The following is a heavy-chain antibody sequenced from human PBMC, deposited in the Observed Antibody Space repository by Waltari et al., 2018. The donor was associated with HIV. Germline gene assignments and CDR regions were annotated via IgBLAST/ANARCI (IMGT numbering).Heavy chain of an antibody. V-gene: IGHV1-2*06. J-gene: IGHJ3*02. D-gene: IGHD3-22*01. CDR2: ISPNSGGT. CDR1: GSTFTGNQ. CDR3: ARGPYHYDSSDLGRGALDI. Sequence: QVQLVQSGAEVKKPGASVKVSCKASGSTFTGNQMYWVRQAPRQGLEWMGRISPNSGGTNYAQKFQGRVTMTRDTSISTAYMELSRLRSDDTAVYYCARGPYHYDSSDLGRGALDIWGQGTMVTVSS.